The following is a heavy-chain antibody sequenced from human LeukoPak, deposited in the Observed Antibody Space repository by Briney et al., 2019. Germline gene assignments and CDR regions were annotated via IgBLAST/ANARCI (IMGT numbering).Heavy chain of an antibody. CDR2: IYNSGST. Sequence: PSETLSLTCTVSGGSISSYYWSWIRQPPGKGLEWIGNIYNSGSTNYNPSLNSRVTISVDSSKKQFSLKLISVTAADTAVYYCARQGGYASPFDYWGQGTLVTVSS. D-gene: IGHD5-12*01. CDR3: ARQGGYASPFDY. CDR1: GGSISSYY. J-gene: IGHJ4*02. V-gene: IGHV4-59*08.